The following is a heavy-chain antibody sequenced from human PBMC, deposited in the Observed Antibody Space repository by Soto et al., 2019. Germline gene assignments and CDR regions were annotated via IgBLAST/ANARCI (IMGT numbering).Heavy chain of an antibody. CDR2: IDSSGEK. V-gene: IGHV2-26*01. CDR3: ARRHLAVAVSPWFDP. D-gene: IGHD6-19*01. CDR1: GLSITDSEMG. Sequence: QVTLKESGPVLVNPTETLTLRCTVSGLSITDSEMGVSWIRQPPGQPLEWLAHIDSSGEKSYRTFLKSRLAISKDTFKSQIVLTMTNMDPADTATYYCARRHLAVAVSPWFDPWGQGIPVTVSS. J-gene: IGHJ5*02.